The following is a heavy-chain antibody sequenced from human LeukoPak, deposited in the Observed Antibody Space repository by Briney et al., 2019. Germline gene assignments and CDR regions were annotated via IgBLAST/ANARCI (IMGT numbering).Heavy chain of an antibody. CDR3: GRAGLRLGELSLVDY. D-gene: IGHD3-16*02. Sequence: GGSLRLSCAASGFTFDDYGMSWVRQAPGKGLEWVSGINWNGGSPGYADSVKGRFTISRENAKNSLYLQKNSLGAEDTALYYCGRAGLRLGELSLVDYWGQGTLVTVSS. V-gene: IGHV3-20*04. J-gene: IGHJ4*02. CDR1: GFTFDDYG. CDR2: INWNGGSP.